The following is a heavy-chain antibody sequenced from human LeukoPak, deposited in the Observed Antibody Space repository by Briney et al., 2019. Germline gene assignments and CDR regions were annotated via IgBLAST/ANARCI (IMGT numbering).Heavy chain of an antibody. V-gene: IGHV3-48*03. Sequence: GGSLRLSCAASGFTFSSYEMNWVRQAPGKGLEWVSYISTSGRTIYYADSVKGRFTISRDNAKNSLYLQMNSLRAEDTALYYCAKDQGYYYDSSGYYPHWGQGTLVTVSS. D-gene: IGHD3-22*01. J-gene: IGHJ4*02. CDR3: AKDQGYYYDSSGYYPH. CDR2: ISTSGRTI. CDR1: GFTFSSYE.